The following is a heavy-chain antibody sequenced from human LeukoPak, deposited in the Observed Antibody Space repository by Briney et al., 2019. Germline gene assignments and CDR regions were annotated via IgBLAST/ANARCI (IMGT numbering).Heavy chain of an antibody. V-gene: IGHV3-21*01. J-gene: IGHJ4*02. D-gene: IGHD2-15*01. CDR3: ARGHVVVAATPHFDY. CDR2: ISSSSSYI. Sequence: GGSLRLSCAASGFTFSSYSMNWVRQAPGKGLEWVSSISSSSSYIYYADSVKGRFTISRDNAKNSLYLQMNSLRAEDTAVYYCARGHVVVAATPHFDYWGQGTLVTVSS. CDR1: GFTFSSYS.